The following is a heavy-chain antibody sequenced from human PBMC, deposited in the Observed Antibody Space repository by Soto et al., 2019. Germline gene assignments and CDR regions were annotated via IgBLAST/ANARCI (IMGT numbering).Heavy chain of an antibody. D-gene: IGHD1-26*01. Sequence: EVQLLESGGGLVQPGGSLRLSCAASGFTFSSYAMSWVRQAPGKGLEWVSAISGSGGSTYYADSVKGRFTISRDNSKNKLYLQMNSLIAEDTAVYYCAKDTPIVGATLHDYWGQGTLVTVSS. J-gene: IGHJ4*02. CDR2: ISGSGGST. V-gene: IGHV3-23*01. CDR1: GFTFSSYA. CDR3: AKDTPIVGATLHDY.